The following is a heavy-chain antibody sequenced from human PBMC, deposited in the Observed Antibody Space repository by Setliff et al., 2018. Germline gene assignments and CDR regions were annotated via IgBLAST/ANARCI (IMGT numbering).Heavy chain of an antibody. CDR1: GGSISSSSYY. CDR2: IYYSGAT. Sequence: PSETLSLTCTVSGGSISSSSYYWGWIRQPPGKGLEWIGTIYYSGATYHNPSLKSRLAISVDTSKNQFSLKLVSMTAADTAVYYCARGPDYSNYEGYFDYWGQGTPVTVSS. V-gene: IGHV4-39*01. J-gene: IGHJ4*02. D-gene: IGHD4-4*01. CDR3: ARGPDYSNYEGYFDY.